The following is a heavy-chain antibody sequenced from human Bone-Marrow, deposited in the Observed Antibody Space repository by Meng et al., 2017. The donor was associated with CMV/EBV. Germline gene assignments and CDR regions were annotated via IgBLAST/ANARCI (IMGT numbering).Heavy chain of an antibody. CDR1: GFTFSSYA. J-gene: IGHJ4*02. V-gene: IGHV3-30-3*01. D-gene: IGHD1-26*01. CDR2: ISYDGSNK. Sequence: QGAVVGVGGGVVQPGRSLVLSFAASGFTFSSYAMHWVRQAPGKGLEWVAIISYDGSNKYYADSVKGRFTISRDNSKNTLYLQMNSLRAEDTAVYYCARGAVGPSGDYWGQGTLVTVSS. CDR3: ARGAVGPSGDY.